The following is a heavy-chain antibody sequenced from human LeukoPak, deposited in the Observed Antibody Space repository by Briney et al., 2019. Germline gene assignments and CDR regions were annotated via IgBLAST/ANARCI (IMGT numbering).Heavy chain of an antibody. CDR1: GYTFTGYY. CDR3: ARDKMRGYIVVVVAATPGGGMDV. D-gene: IGHD2-15*01. Sequence: ASVKVSCKASGYTFTGYYMHWVRQAPGQGLEWMGWINPNSGGTNYAQKFQGRVTMTRDTSISTAYMGLSRLRSDDTAVYYCARDKMRGYIVVVVAATPGGGMDVWGQGTTVTVSS. J-gene: IGHJ6*02. V-gene: IGHV1-2*02. CDR2: INPNSGGT.